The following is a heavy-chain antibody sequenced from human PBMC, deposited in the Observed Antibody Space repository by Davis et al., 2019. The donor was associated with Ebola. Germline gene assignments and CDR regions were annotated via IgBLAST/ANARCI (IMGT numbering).Heavy chain of an antibody. CDR2: ITAYNGNT. J-gene: IGHJ4*02. CDR1: GYTFTSYG. Sequence: AASLKVSCNASGYTFTSYGISWVRQAPGQGLEWMGWITAYNGNTNYAPKLRGRVTMTTDTSTRTAYMELWSLRSDDTAVYYCAREGMHYDILTAYNGADFWGQGTLVTVSS. V-gene: IGHV1-18*04. D-gene: IGHD3-9*01. CDR3: AREGMHYDILTAYNGADF.